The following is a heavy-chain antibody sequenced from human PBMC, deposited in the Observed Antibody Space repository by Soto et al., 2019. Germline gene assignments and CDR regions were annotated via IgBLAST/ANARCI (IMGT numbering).Heavy chain of an antibody. CDR3: ARSGYGLYDGFDI. CDR2: ISWNSGSI. V-gene: IGHV3-9*01. Sequence: EVQLVESGGGLVQPGRSLRLSCAASGFTFDDYAMHWVRQAPGKGLEWVSGISWNSGSIGHADSVKGRFTISRDNAKNSLYLQMNSLRAEDTALYYCARSGYGLYDGFDIWGQGTMVTVSS. J-gene: IGHJ3*02. CDR1: GFTFDDYA. D-gene: IGHD5-12*01.